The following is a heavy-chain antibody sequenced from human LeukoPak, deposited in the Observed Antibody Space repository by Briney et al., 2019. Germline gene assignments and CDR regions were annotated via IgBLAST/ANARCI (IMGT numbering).Heavy chain of an antibody. J-gene: IGHJ6*02. D-gene: IGHD3-10*02. V-gene: IGHV3-30*03. CDR2: ISYDGSNK. Sequence: GGSLRLSCAASGFTFSSYGMHWVRQAPGKGLEWVAVISYDGSNKYYADSVKGRFTISRDNSKNTLYLQMNSLRAEDTAVYYCAREFIFGELPYYYYYGMDVWGQGTTVTVSS. CDR1: GFTFSSYG. CDR3: AREFIFGELPYYYYYGMDV.